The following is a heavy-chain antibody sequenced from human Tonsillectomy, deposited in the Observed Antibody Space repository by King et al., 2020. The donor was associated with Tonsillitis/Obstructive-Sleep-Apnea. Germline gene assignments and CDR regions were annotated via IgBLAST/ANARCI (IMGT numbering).Heavy chain of an antibody. J-gene: IGHJ4*02. Sequence: QLQESGPGLVKPSETLSLTCTVSGGSISSYYWSWIRQPPGKGLEGIGYIYYSGSTNYNPSLKSRVTISVDTSKNQFSLKLGSVTAADTAVYYCARSGDYDFWSGYYTGLWWGTLDYWGQGTLVTVSS. D-gene: IGHD3-3*01. CDR2: IYYSGST. CDR3: ARSGDYDFWSGYYTGLWWGTLDY. V-gene: IGHV4-59*01. CDR1: GGSISSYY.